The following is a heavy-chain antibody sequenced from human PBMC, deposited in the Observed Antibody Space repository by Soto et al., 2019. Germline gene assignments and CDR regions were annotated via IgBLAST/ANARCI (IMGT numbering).Heavy chain of an antibody. J-gene: IGHJ4*02. CDR1: GITFSNVW. CDR3: RTQWLD. Sequence: GGSLRLSCAASGITFSNVWMSWVRQAPGKGLEWLGRIKKKSDGGTADYAAPVKGRFTISRDDSKNTLYLQMSNLKTEDTAVYYCRTQWLDWGQGXLVTVYS. V-gene: IGHV3-15*01. CDR2: IKKKSDGGTA. D-gene: IGHD6-19*01.